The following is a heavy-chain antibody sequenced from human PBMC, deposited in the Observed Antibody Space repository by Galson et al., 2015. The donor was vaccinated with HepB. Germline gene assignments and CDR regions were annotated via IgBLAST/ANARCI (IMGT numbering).Heavy chain of an antibody. CDR1: GFTFSNFG. CDR3: TRDQWQFNSFHL. V-gene: IGHV3-33*01. Sequence: SLRLSCAASGFTFSNFGMHWVRQAPGKGLEWVAVIWYDGSYKFYGDSVKGRFTVSRDNSKNTMYLEMNTLRVEDTAVYFCTRDQWQFNSFHLWGQGTMVPVSS. CDR2: IWYDGSYK. J-gene: IGHJ3*01. D-gene: IGHD6-19*01.